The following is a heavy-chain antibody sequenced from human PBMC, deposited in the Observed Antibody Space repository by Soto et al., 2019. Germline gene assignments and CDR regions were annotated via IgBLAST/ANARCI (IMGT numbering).Heavy chain of an antibody. CDR3: AHRVLRTVFGLVTTTAIYFDF. J-gene: IGHJ4*02. D-gene: IGHD3-3*01. CDR2: IYWDDDK. V-gene: IGHV2-5*02. CDR1: GFSLTTSGVG. Sequence: QITLNESGPTVVRPTETLTLTCRFSGFSLTTSGVGVGWIRQSPGKAPAWLALIYWDDDKRYSASLKSRLTITKDTSKNQVVLTVSDLDPTDTATYYCAHRVLRTVFGLVTTTAIYFDFWGQGPPVAVSS.